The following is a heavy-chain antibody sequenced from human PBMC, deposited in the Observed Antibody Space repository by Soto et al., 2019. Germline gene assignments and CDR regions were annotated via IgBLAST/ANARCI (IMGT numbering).Heavy chain of an antibody. CDR2: IKSKTDGGTT. V-gene: IGHV3-15*07. CDR3: TTLYYDSSGYYYEGPYYFDY. D-gene: IGHD3-22*01. CDR1: GFTFSNAW. J-gene: IGHJ4*02. Sequence: GGSLRLSCAASGFTFSNAWMNWVRQAPGKGLEWVGRIKSKTDGGTTDYAAPVKGRFTISRDDSKNTLYLQMNSLKTEDTAVYYCTTLYYDSSGYYYEGPYYFDYWGQGTLVTVSS.